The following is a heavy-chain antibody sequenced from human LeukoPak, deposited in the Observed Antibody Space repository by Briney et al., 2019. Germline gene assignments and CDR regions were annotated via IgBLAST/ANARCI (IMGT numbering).Heavy chain of an antibody. CDR2: ITTSDGNT. D-gene: IGHD6-19*01. J-gene: IGHJ4*02. CDR1: GFTFSSYT. CDR3: ARVHYSSGWYIDY. V-gene: IGHV3-23*01. Sequence: GGSLRLSCAASGFTFSSYTMSWVRQAPGKGLEWVSTITTSDGNTYYADSVKGRFTVSRDNSKNTLYLQMNSLRVEDTAAYYCARVHYSSGWYIDYWGQGTLVTVSS.